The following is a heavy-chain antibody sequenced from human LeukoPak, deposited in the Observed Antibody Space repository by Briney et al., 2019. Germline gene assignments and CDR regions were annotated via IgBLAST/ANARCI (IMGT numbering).Heavy chain of an antibody. V-gene: IGHV6-1*01. Sequence: SQTLSLTCAISGDSVSSNSAAWNWIRQSPSRGLEWLGMTYYRSKWYNDYAVSVRSRITINADTSKNQFSLQLSSVTPEDTAVYYCARAFYSSSAEFDYWGQGTLVTVSS. CDR2: TYYRSKWYN. CDR1: GDSVSSNSAA. CDR3: ARAFYSSSAEFDY. J-gene: IGHJ4*02. D-gene: IGHD6-6*01.